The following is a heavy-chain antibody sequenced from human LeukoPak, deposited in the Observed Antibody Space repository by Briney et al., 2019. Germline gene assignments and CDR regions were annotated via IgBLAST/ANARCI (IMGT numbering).Heavy chain of an antibody. Sequence: PGGSLRLSCAASGFTFSSNAMHWVRQAPGKGLEWLAVISYDGSNKYYADSVKGRFTISRDNSKNTLSLQMNILRGEDTAVYYCARDPNVNEVRRFYYYMDVWGKGTTVTVSS. D-gene: IGHD1-1*01. V-gene: IGHV3-30*04. CDR3: ARDPNVNEVRRFYYYMDV. J-gene: IGHJ6*03. CDR1: GFTFSSNA. CDR2: ISYDGSNK.